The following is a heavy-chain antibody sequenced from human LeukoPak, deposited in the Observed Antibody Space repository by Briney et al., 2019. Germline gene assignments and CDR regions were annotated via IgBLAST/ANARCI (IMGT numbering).Heavy chain of an antibody. D-gene: IGHD1-26*01. CDR2: ISGSGGST. CDR1: GLTFNNAW. J-gene: IGHJ3*02. Sequence: GGSLRLSWAASGLTFNNAWMSWVRQAPGKGLEWVSAISGSGGSTYYADSVKGRFTISRDNSKNTLYLQMNSLRAEDTAVYYGAQDVGAPPDLDAFDIWGQGTMVTVSS. V-gene: IGHV3-23*01. CDR3: AQDVGAPPDLDAFDI.